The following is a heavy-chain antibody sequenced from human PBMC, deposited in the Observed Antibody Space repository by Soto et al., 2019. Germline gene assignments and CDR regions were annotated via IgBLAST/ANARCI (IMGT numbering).Heavy chain of an antibody. V-gene: IGHV5-51*01. Sequence: GESLKISCKGSGYSFTSYWIGWVRQMPGKGLEWMGIIYPGDSDTRYSPSFQGQVTISGDKSISTAYLQWSSLKASDTAMYYCARLDSFNVVPGPLDYWGQGTLVTVSS. D-gene: IGHD2-15*01. CDR1: GYSFTSYW. CDR3: ARLDSFNVVPGPLDY. CDR2: IYPGDSDT. J-gene: IGHJ4*02.